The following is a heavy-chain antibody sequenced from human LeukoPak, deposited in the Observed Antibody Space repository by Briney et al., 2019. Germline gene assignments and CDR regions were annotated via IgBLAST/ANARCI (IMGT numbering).Heavy chain of an antibody. D-gene: IGHD4-23*01. CDR3: TREEGVDGTSGINN. CDR1: GFTFSTYG. CDR2: IWYNGNT. J-gene: IGHJ4*02. Sequence: GGSLRLSCAASGFTFSTYGMHWVRQAPGKGLEWVSDIWYNGNTYYADSVKGRFTISRDNSKSTLYLQMNSLRAEDTAVYYCTREEGVDGTSGINNWGQGTLVIVSS. V-gene: IGHV3-33*01.